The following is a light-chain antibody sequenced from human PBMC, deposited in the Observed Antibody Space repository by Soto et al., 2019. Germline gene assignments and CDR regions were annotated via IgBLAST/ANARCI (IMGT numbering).Light chain of an antibody. CDR3: QQRSNWPP. J-gene: IGKJ5*01. V-gene: IGKV3D-20*02. CDR2: GAS. Sequence: EIVLTQSPGTLSLSPGERATRSCRASQSVSSSYLAWYQQKPGQAPRLLIYGASSRATGIPDRFSGSGSGTDFTLTISSLEPEDFAVYYCQQRSNWPPFGQGTRLEIK. CDR1: QSVSSSY.